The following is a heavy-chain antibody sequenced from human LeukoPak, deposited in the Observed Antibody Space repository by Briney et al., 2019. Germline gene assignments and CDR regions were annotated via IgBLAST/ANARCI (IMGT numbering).Heavy chain of an antibody. CDR2: INHSGST. CDR3: ARARNYYDSSDYYYEGDAFDI. CDR1: GFTFSSYG. V-gene: IGHV4-34*01. Sequence: LRLSCAASGFTFSSYGMSWIRQPPGKGLEWIGEINHSGSTNYNPSLKSRVTISVDTSKNQFSLKLSSVTAADTAVYYCARARNYYDSSDYYYEGDAFDIWGQGTMVTVSS. D-gene: IGHD3-22*01. J-gene: IGHJ3*02.